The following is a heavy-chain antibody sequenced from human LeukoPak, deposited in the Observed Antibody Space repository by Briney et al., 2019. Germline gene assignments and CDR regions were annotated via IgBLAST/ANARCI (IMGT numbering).Heavy chain of an antibody. V-gene: IGHV4-4*09. CDR2: IYNGVPT. CDR3: VQTTGWPGFDY. J-gene: IGHJ4*02. D-gene: IGHD6-19*01. Sequence: SETLSLTCTTSGAPISRFYWSWVRQPPGKGLEWIGNIYNGVPTFFNPSLKSRVTLSVDTSKTQFSLQLASVTAADTAVYYCVQTTGWPGFDYWGQGILVAVSS. CDR1: GAPISRFY.